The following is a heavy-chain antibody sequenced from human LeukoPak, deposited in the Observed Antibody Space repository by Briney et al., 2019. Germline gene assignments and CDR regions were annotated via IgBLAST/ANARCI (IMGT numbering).Heavy chain of an antibody. CDR1: GYSFSSYW. D-gene: IGHD3-9*01. CDR3: ARSPTNPYYDILTGYYLFDY. J-gene: IGHJ4*02. Sequence: GESLKISCKGSGYSFSSYWIAWVRQMPGKGLEWMGIIHPGNSETTYNPSFRGQVTMSADKSISTAYLQWSSLEASDTAMYYCARSPTNPYYDILTGYYLFDYWGQGTLVTVSS. V-gene: IGHV5-51*01. CDR2: IHPGNSET.